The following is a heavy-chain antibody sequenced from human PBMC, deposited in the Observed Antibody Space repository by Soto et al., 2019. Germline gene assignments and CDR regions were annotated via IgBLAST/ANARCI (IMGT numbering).Heavy chain of an antibody. Sequence: SVKVSCKISGGTFSRYSISWVRQAPGQGLEWMGGIVPIFGTRNYAQKFQDRVTITTDEPATTAHMELSNLRSEDTAVYYCARPYEGGYSSNHHYYYALDVWGQGTAVTVSS. D-gene: IGHD3-22*01. CDR1: GGTFSRYS. J-gene: IGHJ6*02. CDR3: ARPYEGGYSSNHHYYYALDV. V-gene: IGHV1-69*05. CDR2: IVPIFGTR.